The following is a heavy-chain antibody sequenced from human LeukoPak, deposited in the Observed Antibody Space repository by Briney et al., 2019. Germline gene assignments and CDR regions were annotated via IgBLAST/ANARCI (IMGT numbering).Heavy chain of an antibody. CDR2: ISTSGSTI. V-gene: IGHV3-48*03. Sequence: GGSLRLSCAASGITFSSYEMNWVRQAPGKGLEWVSYISTSGSTIYYTDSVKGRFTISRDNAKNSLYLQKNGLRAEDTAIYYCASPQWLVFWGQGTLVTVSS. D-gene: IGHD6-19*01. J-gene: IGHJ4*02. CDR3: ASPQWLVF. CDR1: GITFSSYE.